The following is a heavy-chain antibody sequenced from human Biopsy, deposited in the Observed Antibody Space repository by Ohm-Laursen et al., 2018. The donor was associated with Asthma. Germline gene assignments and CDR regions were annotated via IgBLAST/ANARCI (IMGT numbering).Heavy chain of an antibody. V-gene: IGHV1-69*01. J-gene: IGHJ6*02. CDR3: ARAVTILQEWSGGMDV. D-gene: IGHD3-3*01. CDR2: LIPVLGTP. CDR1: GDSFSNYA. Sequence: SSVRVSCKASGDSFSNYAISWVRQAPGQGLEWMGGLIPVLGTPDHAQMFEGRVTITADESTSTAYMELSSLTIEDTAVYYCARAVTILQEWSGGMDVWGQGTTVTVSS.